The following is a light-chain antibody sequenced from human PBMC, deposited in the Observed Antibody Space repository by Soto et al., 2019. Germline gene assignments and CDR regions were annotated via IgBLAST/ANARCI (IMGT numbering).Light chain of an antibody. CDR1: SSDVGGYNY. Sequence: QSALTQPASVSGSPGQSITISCTGTSSDVGGYNYVSWYQQHPGDAPKLMIYHVTNRPSGVSDRFSGSKSGNTASLTISGLQAEEEAHYYCSSYTSITAYIFGTGTKVTVL. CDR3: SSYTSITAYI. V-gene: IGLV2-14*03. CDR2: HVT. J-gene: IGLJ1*01.